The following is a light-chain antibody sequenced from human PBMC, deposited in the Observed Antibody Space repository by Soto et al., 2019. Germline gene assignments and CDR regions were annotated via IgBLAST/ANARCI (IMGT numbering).Light chain of an antibody. V-gene: IGLV2-14*01. Sequence: QSALTQPASVSGSPGQSITISCTGTSSDVGGYNYVSWYQQHPGKAPKLMIYDVSNRPSGVSNIFSGSKSGNTASLTISGLQAEDEADYYCSSYTSSSTYVFGTGTKLTVL. CDR2: DVS. CDR3: SSYTSSSTYV. J-gene: IGLJ1*01. CDR1: SSDVGGYNY.